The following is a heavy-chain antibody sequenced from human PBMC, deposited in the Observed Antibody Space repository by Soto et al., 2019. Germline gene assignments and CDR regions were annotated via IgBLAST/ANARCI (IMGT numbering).Heavy chain of an antibody. D-gene: IGHD3-3*01. CDR1: GFTFSRSW. V-gene: IGHV3-7*05. CDR3: ARASRPSYNLWSAYSGYFDY. CDR2: IKQDGSEK. Sequence: GGSLRLSCAASGFTFSRSWMTWVRQAPGKGLEWVANIKQDGSEKYYVASVRGRFTISRDNAEDSLYLQMNSLRAEDTAIYYCARASRPSYNLWSAYSGYFDYWGQGTLVTVSS. J-gene: IGHJ4*02.